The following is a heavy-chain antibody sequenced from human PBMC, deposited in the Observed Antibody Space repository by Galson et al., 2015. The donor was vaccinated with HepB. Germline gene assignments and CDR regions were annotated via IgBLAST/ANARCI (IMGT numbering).Heavy chain of an antibody. CDR3: ARAQLGLYCSGGSCYPGAFDI. J-gene: IGHJ3*02. CDR1: GYTFTSYG. V-gene: IGHV1-18*01. CDR2: ISAYNGNT. D-gene: IGHD2-15*01. Sequence: SVKVSCKASGYTFTSYGISWVRQAPGQGLEWMGWISAYNGNTNYAQKLQGRVTMTTDTSTSTAYMELRSLRSDDTAVYYCARAQLGLYCSGGSCYPGAFDIWGQGTMVTVSS.